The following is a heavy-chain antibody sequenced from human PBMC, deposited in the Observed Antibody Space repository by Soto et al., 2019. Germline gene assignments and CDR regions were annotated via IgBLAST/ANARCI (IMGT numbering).Heavy chain of an antibody. V-gene: IGHV1-18*01. J-gene: IGHJ4*02. CDR2: ISAYNGNT. CDR1: GYTFTSYC. CDR3: ARVSCYDFGYFDY. D-gene: IGHD5-12*01. Sequence: QVQLVQSGAEVKKPGASVKVSCKASGYTFTSYCISWVRQATGQGLEWMGWISAYNGNTNYAQKLQSRVTMTTDTSTRTAYMELRSLRSDATDVYYCARVSCYDFGYFDYWGQGTLVTVSS.